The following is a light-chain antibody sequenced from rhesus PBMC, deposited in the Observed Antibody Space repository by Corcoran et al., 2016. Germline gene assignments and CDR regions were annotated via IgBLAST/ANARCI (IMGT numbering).Light chain of an antibody. CDR3: LQHNSYPLT. CDR2: DAS. J-gene: IGKJ4*01. CDR1: QGISSY. V-gene: IGKV1-28*03. Sequence: DIQMTQSPSSLSASVGYTVTITCRASQGISSYLNWFQQKPGKAPKLLIYDASSLESGVPSRFSGSGAGTDFTLTISSLPPDNFAAYYCLQHNSYPLTFGGGTKVEIK.